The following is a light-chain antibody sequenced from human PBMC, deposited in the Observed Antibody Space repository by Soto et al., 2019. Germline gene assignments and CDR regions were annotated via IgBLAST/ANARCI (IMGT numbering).Light chain of an antibody. CDR1: QSISSW. J-gene: IGKJ4*01. V-gene: IGKV1-5*03. CDR2: KAS. Sequence: DIQMTQSPSTLSASVGDRVTITGRASQSISSWLAWYQQKPGKAPKLLIYKASSLESGVSSRFSGSGSGTEFTLTISTLQPDDFSTSYCQKYSSYSLSFGGGTNVEIK. CDR3: QKYSSYSLS.